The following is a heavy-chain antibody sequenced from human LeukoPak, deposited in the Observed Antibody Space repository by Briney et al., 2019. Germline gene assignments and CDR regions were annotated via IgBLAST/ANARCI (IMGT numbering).Heavy chain of an antibody. J-gene: IGHJ5*02. CDR3: ARERYYYDIPYGNWFDP. D-gene: IGHD3-22*01. CDR2: IRSDGSDT. Sequence: GGSLRLSCAASGFTFSSYEMNWVRQAPGKGLEWVSRIRSDGSDTRYAESVKGRFTISRDNAKNTLYLQMNSLRAEDTAVYYCARERYYYDIPYGNWFDPWGQGTLVTVSS. V-gene: IGHV3-74*01. CDR1: GFTFSSYE.